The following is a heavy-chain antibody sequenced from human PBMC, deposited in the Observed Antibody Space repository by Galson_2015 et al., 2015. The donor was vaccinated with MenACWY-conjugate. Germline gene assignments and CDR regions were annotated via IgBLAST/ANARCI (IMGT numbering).Heavy chain of an antibody. D-gene: IGHD3-9*01. J-gene: IGHJ4*02. CDR3: AKKSDYDILTGYVGYYFDY. Sequence: SLRLSCAASGFTFSSYAMSWVRQAPGKGLEWVSAISGSGGSTYYADSVKGRFTISRDNSKNTLYLQMNSLRAEDTAVYYCAKKSDYDILTGYVGYYFDYWGQGTLVTVSS. V-gene: IGHV3-23*01. CDR2: ISGSGGST. CDR1: GFTFSSYA.